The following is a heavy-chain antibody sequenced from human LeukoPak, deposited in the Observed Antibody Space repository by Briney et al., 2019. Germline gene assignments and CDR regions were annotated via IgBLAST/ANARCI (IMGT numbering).Heavy chain of an antibody. CDR3: ARERADAIGAFDS. J-gene: IGHJ4*02. D-gene: IGHD2-21*01. Sequence: GRSLSLSCKASGFTFNSHSINWVRQAPGQGLEWVAFISSDGNTKHYGESVRGRFTISRDNSKNTLWIQMSSLRAEDTALYYCARERADAIGAFDSWGQGTLVTVSS. V-gene: IGHV3-30*04. CDR2: ISSDGNTK. CDR1: GFTFNSHS.